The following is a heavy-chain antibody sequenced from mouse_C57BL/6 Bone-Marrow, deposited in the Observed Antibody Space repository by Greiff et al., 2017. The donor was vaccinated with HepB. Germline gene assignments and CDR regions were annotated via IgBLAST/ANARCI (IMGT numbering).Heavy chain of an antibody. V-gene: IGHV3-6*01. CDR2: ISYDGSN. CDR3: ARDGSYYSNYDY. Sequence: DVQLQESGPGLVKPSQSLSLTCSVTGYSFTSGYYWNWIRQFPGNKLEWMGYISYDGSNNYNPSLKNRISITRDTSKNQFFLKLNSVTTEDTATYYCARDGSYYSNYDYWGQGTTLTVSS. J-gene: IGHJ2*01. D-gene: IGHD2-5*01. CDR1: GYSFTSGYY.